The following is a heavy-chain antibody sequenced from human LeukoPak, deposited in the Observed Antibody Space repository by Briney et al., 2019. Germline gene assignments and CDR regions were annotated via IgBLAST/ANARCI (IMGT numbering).Heavy chain of an antibody. CDR3: ARVGGYCSGGSCYRYYYGMDV. Sequence: SQTLSLTCAISGDSVSSNSAAWNWIRQSPPRGLEWLGRTYYRSKWYKDYAVSLKSRITISPDTSKNQFSLQLNSVTPEDTAVYYCARVGGYCSGGSCYRYYYGMDVWGQGTTVTVSS. CDR1: GDSVSSNSAA. CDR2: TYYRSKWYK. J-gene: IGHJ6*02. V-gene: IGHV6-1*01. D-gene: IGHD2-15*01.